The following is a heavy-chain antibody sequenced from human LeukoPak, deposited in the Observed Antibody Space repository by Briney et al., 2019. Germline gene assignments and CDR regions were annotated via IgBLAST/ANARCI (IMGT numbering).Heavy chain of an antibody. D-gene: IGHD5-12*01. CDR3: ARANSGYDVGVDY. J-gene: IGHJ4*02. V-gene: IGHV4-38-2*02. CDR2: IYQSGST. CDR1: GYSIRNSYN. Sequence: PSETLSLTCTVSGYSIRNSYNWGWIRLSPGKGLEWLGSIYQSGSTYDNPSLKSRVTLSIDTSKNQFSLKLSSVTAADTAVYYCARANSGYDVGVDYWGQGTLVTVSS.